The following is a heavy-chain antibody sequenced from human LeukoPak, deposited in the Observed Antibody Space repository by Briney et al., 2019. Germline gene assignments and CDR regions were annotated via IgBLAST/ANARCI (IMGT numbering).Heavy chain of an antibody. J-gene: IGHJ6*03. CDR2: INPGGGST. CDR1: GYTFTSYY. D-gene: IGHD3-10*01. V-gene: IGHV1-46*01. CDR3: ARAPKFEDFYYMDV. Sequence: WASVKVSCKASGYTFTSYYMHWVRQAPGQGLEWMGIINPGGGSTSYAQKVQGRVTMTRDTSISTAYMELSSLRSEDTAVYYCARAPKFEDFYYMDVWGKGTTVTVSS.